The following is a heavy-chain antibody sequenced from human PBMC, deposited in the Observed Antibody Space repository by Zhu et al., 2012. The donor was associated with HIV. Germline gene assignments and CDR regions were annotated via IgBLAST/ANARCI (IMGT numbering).Heavy chain of an antibody. CDR1: GGSLNGYY. V-gene: IGHV4-34*02. D-gene: IGHD3-10*01. CDR2: IGHTGST. J-gene: IGHJ3*01. Sequence: QLQQWGAGLLKPSDTLTLTCAVHGGSLNGYYWSWIRQPPGKGLEWIGEIGHTGSTNYNPSLEDRVSISIDSSKNQFSLRLELVTAADTAIYYCAKEAGGGFNFWGQGTTVIVST. CDR3: AKEAGGGFNF.